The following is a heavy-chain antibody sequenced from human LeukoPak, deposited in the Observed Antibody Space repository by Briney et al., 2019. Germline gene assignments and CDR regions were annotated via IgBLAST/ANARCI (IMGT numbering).Heavy chain of an antibody. CDR3: ARDLVSGAYTFDI. CDR2: ISGSSTTI. Sequence: GGSLRLSCAASGVTFSSYDMNWVRQAPGKGLEWVSYISGSSTTIYYADSVKGRFTISRDYSKNSLYLQMNSLRAEDTAVYYCARDLVSGAYTFDIWGQGTMVTVSS. V-gene: IGHV3-48*03. J-gene: IGHJ3*02. CDR1: GVTFSSYD. D-gene: IGHD3-16*01.